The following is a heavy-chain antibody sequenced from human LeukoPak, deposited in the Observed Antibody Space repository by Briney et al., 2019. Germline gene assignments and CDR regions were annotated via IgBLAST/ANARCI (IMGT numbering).Heavy chain of an antibody. CDR2: IYYSRST. CDR1: GGSVSSGSYY. Sequence: SETLSLTCTVSGGSVSSGSYYWSWIRQPPGKGLEWIGYIYYSRSTNYNPSLKSRVTISVDTSKNQFSLKLSSVTAADTAVYYCARENAVAGTRGNFDPWGQGTLVTVSS. CDR3: ARENAVAGTRGNFDP. J-gene: IGHJ5*02. V-gene: IGHV4-61*01. D-gene: IGHD6-19*01.